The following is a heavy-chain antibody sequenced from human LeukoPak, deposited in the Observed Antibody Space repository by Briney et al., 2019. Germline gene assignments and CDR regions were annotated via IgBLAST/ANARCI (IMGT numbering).Heavy chain of an antibody. D-gene: IGHD6-13*01. J-gene: IGHJ3*02. V-gene: IGHV3-64*01. CDR2: ISSNGGST. Sequence: GGSLTLSCAASGFTFSSYAMHWVRQPPGKGLEYVSAISSNGGSTYYANSLKGRFTISRDNSKNTLYLQMGSLRAEDMAVYYCARVYSSSWYSAFDIWGQGTMVTVSS. CDR3: ARVYSSSWYSAFDI. CDR1: GFTFSSYA.